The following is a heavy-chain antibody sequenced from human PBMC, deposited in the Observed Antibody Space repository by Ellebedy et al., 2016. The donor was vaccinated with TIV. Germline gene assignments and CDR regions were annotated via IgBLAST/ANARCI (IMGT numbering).Heavy chain of an antibody. V-gene: IGHV3-7*01. D-gene: IGHD4-17*01. CDR2: IYQDGSDE. J-gene: IGHJ5*02. CDR1: GFSFRSYW. CDR3: ARRGSYGDYAVQINSWFDP. Sequence: PGGSLRLSCAASGFSFRSYWMSWVRQAPGKGLEWVANIYQDGSDEYYVDSVKGRFTISRDNDNKALFLQMNSLRVEDTAVYYCARRGSYGDYAVQINSWFDPWGRGTLVTVSS.